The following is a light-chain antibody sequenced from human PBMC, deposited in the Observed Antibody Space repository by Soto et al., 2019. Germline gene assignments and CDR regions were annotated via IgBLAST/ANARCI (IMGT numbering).Light chain of an antibody. CDR1: SSDVGFYNY. V-gene: IGLV2-8*01. Sequence: QSALTQPPSASGSPGQSVTISCTGTSSDVGFYNYVSWYQQHPGKAPKLLIFEVTKRPSGVPDRFSGSKSGNTASLTVSGXXTEDEADYYCCTYADDNIFVFGTGTKLTVL. CDR3: CTYADDNIFV. CDR2: EVT. J-gene: IGLJ1*01.